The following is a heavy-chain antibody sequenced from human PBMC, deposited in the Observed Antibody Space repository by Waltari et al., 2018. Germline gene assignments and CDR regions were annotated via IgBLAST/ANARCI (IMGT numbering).Heavy chain of an antibody. V-gene: IGHV3-23*01. CDR2: ISGSGGST. CDR3: AKDGWERKLMGWFDP. Sequence: EVQLLESGGGLVQPGGSLRLSCTASGFTFSSYAMSWVRQAPGKGLEWVSAISGSGGSTYYADSVKGRFTISRDNSKNTLYLQMNSLRAEDTAVYYCAKDGWERKLMGWFDPWGQGTLVTVSS. CDR1: GFTFSSYA. J-gene: IGHJ5*02. D-gene: IGHD1-26*01.